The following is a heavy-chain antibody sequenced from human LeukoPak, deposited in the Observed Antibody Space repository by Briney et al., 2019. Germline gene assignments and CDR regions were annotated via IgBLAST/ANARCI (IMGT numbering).Heavy chain of an antibody. J-gene: IGHJ4*02. CDR3: ARDQLRGNFDY. D-gene: IGHD1-26*01. V-gene: IGHV3-48*04. CDR2: ISSSSSTI. Sequence: PGGSLRLSCAASGFTFSSYSMNWVRQAPGKGLEWVSYISSSSSTIYYADSVKGRFTISRDNAKNSLYLQMNSLRAEDTAVYYCARDQLRGNFDYWGQGTLVTVSS. CDR1: GFTFSSYS.